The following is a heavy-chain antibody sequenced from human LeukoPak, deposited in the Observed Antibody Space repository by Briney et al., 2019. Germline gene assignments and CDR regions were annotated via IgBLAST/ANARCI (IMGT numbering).Heavy chain of an antibody. J-gene: IGHJ4*02. CDR2: IYYSGRT. CDR3: ASHYYDSSGPDY. D-gene: IGHD3-22*01. V-gene: IGHV4-59*01. Sequence: SETLSLTCTVSGGSISNYYWSWIRQSPGKGLEWIGYIYYSGRTDYNPSLKSRVIISVDTSKNQFSLNLSSVTAADTAVYYCASHYYDSSGPDYWGQGTLVTVSS. CDR1: GGSISNYY.